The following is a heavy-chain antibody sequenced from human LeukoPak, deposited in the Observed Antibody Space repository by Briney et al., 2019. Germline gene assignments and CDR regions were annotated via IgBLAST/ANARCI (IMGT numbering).Heavy chain of an antibody. D-gene: IGHD3-9*01. J-gene: IGHJ6*02. CDR3: ARDKIPSGYYDILTGYLGSYYYYGMDV. Sequence: GASVKVSCKASGYTFTSYYMHWVRQAPGQGLEWMGIINPSGGSTSYAQKFQGRVTMTRDTSTSTVYMELSSLRSEDTAVYYCARDKIPSGYYDILTGYLGSYYYYGMDVWGQGTTVTVSS. CDR1: GYTFTSYY. CDR2: INPSGGST. V-gene: IGHV1-46*01.